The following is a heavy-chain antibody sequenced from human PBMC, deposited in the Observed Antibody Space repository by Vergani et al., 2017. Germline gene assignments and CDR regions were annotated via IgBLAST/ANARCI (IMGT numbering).Heavy chain of an antibody. CDR3: ARDGVRYFDWWEFDY. D-gene: IGHD3-9*01. V-gene: IGHV3-33*01. J-gene: IGHJ4*02. Sequence: QVQLVESGGGVVQPGRSLRLSCAASGFTFSRYGMHWVRQAPGKGLEWVAGIWYDGSNKYFADSVKGRFTISRDNSKNTLYVQMNSLRAEDTAVYYCARDGVRYFDWWEFDYWGQGTLVTVSS. CDR1: GFTFSRYG. CDR2: IWYDGSNK.